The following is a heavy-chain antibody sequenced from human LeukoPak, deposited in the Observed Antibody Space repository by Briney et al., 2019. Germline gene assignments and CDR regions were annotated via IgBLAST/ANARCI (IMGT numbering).Heavy chain of an antibody. CDR1: GYTFTSCG. V-gene: IGHV1-18*01. D-gene: IGHD3-10*01. J-gene: IGHJ4*02. Sequence: GASVKVSCKASGYTFTSCGISWVRQAPGQGLERMGWISAYNGNTNYAQKLQGRVTMTTDTSTSTAYMELRSLRSDDTAVYYCARDLVLLWFGVLGYWGQGTLVTASS. CDR2: ISAYNGNT. CDR3: ARDLVLLWFGVLGY.